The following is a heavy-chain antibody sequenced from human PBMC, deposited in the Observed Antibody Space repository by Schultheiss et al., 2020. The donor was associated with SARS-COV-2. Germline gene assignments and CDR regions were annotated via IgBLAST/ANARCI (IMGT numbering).Heavy chain of an antibody. CDR3: ARDLDYYDSSGLGY. V-gene: IGHV3-11*04. CDR1: GLTFSHAW. CDR2: ISSSGSTI. D-gene: IGHD3-22*01. Sequence: GESLKISCAASGLTFSHAWMSWVRQAPGKGLEWVSYISSSGSTIYYADSVKGRFTISRDNAKNSLYLQMNSLRAEDTAVYYCARDLDYYDSSGLGYWGQGTLVTVSS. J-gene: IGHJ4*02.